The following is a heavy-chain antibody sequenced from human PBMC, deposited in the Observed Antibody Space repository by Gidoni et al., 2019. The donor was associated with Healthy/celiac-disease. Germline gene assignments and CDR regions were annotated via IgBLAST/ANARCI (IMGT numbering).Heavy chain of an antibody. Sequence: QVPLVESGGGLVKPGGSLRLSCAASGVTFRDYYMSWIRQAQGKGLEWVSYISSSGSTIYYADSVKGRFTISRDNAKNSLYLQMNSLRAEDTAVYYCAREGEPPITTYYYMDVWGKGTTVTVSS. J-gene: IGHJ6*03. V-gene: IGHV3-11*01. CDR1: GVTFRDYY. D-gene: IGHD3-16*01. CDR2: ISSSGSTI. CDR3: AREGEPPITTYYYMDV.